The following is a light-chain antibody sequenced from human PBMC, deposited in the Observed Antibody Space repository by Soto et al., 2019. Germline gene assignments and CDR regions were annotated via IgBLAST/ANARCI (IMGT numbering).Light chain of an antibody. CDR3: CSYAGSYTHV. CDR1: SSDVGAYNF. J-gene: IGLJ1*01. V-gene: IGLV2-11*01. Sequence: QSVLTQPRSVSGSPGQSVTISCTGTSSDVGAYNFVSWYQQHPGKAPKLIIYDVTKWPSGVPDRFSGSKSGNTASLTISGPQAEDEADYYCCSYAGSYTHVFGTGTKLTVL. CDR2: DVT.